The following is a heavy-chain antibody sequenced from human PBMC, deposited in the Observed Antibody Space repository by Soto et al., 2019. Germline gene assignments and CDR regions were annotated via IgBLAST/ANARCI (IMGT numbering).Heavy chain of an antibody. D-gene: IGHD2-2*01. J-gene: IGHJ6*02. CDR3: AKDGEHNIDLLPAALYPGARSHYYYGLDV. Sequence: EVQLSESGGGLVPPGGSLRLSCVASGFTYDNYAMSWVRQAPGKGLEWVSSIRGSGGGTYYADSVKGRFTISRDNSKNTLYLQINNLRAEDTAVYYCAKDGEHNIDLLPAALYPGARSHYYYGLDVWGQGTTVTVSS. V-gene: IGHV3-23*01. CDR2: IRGSGGGT. CDR1: GFTYDNYA.